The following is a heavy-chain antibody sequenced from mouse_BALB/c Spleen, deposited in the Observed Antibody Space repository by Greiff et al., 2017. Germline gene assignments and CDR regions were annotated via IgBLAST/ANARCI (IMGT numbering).Heavy chain of an antibody. CDR1: GFTFSDYY. V-gene: IGHV5-4*02. D-gene: IGHD2-3*01. J-gene: IGHJ4*01. CDR2: ISDGGSYT. CDR3: ANNDGYAMDY. Sequence: EVKLVESGGGLVKPGGSLKLSCAASGFTFSDYYMYWVRQTPEKRLEWVATISDGGSYTYYPDSVKGRFTISRDNAKNNLYLQMSSLKSEDTAMYYCANNDGYAMDYWGQGTSVTVSS.